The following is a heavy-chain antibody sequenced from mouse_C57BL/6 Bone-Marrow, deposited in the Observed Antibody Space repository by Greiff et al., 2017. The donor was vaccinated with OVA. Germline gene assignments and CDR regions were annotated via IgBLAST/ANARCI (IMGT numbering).Heavy chain of an antibody. CDR2: INPNNGCT. V-gene: IGHV1-26*01. Sequence: EVQLQQSGPELVKPGASVKISCKASGYTFTDYYMNWVKQSHGQSLEWIGDINPNNGCTSYNQKFKGKATLTVDKSSSTAYMELRSLRSEDAAVYYCERREGNPNEYFDVWGTGTTVTVSS. CDR1: GYTFTDYY. D-gene: IGHD2-1*01. CDR3: ERREGNPNEYFDV. J-gene: IGHJ1*03.